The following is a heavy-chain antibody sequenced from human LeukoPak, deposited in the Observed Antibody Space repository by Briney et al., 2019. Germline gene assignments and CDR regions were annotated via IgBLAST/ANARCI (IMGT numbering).Heavy chain of an antibody. V-gene: IGHV4-38-2*01. CDR2: IYHSGST. D-gene: IGHD3/OR15-3a*01. Sequence: PSETLFLTCAVSGYSIRSGYYWGWIRQPPGKGLEWIGSIYHSGSTYYNPSLKSRVTISVDTSKNQFSLKLSSVTAADTAVYYCARAGLTIYYYYYMDVWGKGTTVTVS. CDR3: ARAGLTIYYYYYMDV. J-gene: IGHJ6*03. CDR1: GYSIRSGYY.